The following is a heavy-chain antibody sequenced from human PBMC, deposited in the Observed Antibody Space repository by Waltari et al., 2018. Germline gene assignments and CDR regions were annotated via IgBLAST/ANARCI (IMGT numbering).Heavy chain of an antibody. CDR2: ISSSSSTI. J-gene: IGHJ4*02. D-gene: IGHD3-10*01. CDR1: GFTFRTYS. Sequence: EVQLVESGGGLVQPGGSLRLSCAASGFTFRTYSLNWVRQAPGKGLEWVSYISSSSSTIYYADSVKGRFTISRDNAKNSLYLQMNSLRAEDTAVYYCARDPGTGFDYWGQGTLVTVSS. CDR3: ARDPGTGFDY. V-gene: IGHV3-48*01.